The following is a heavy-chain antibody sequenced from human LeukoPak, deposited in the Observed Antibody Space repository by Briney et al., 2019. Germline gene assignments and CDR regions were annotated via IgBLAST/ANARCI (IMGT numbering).Heavy chain of an antibody. CDR3: AREAPYSSGWTLDY. V-gene: IGHV3-30-3*01. D-gene: IGHD6-19*01. Sequence: GGSLRLSCAASGFNFNSYAMHWVRQAPGKGLEWVAVISYDGSNKYYADSVKGRFTISRDNSKNTLYLQMNSLRAEDTAVYYCAREAPYSSGWTLDYWGQGTLVTVSS. CDR2: ISYDGSNK. J-gene: IGHJ4*02. CDR1: GFNFNSYA.